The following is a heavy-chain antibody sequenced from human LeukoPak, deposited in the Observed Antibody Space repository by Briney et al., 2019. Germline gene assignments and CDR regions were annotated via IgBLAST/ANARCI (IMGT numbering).Heavy chain of an antibody. V-gene: IGHV3-11*04. Sequence: GGSLRLSCAASGFTFSDYYMSWIRQAPGKGLEWVSYISSSGSTIYYADSVKGRFTISRDNAKNSLYLQMNSLRAEDTAVYYCARERSKDYDFWSGYYPVDYWGQGTLVTVSS. J-gene: IGHJ4*02. CDR2: ISSSGSTI. D-gene: IGHD3-3*01. CDR3: ARERSKDYDFWSGYYPVDY. CDR1: GFTFSDYY.